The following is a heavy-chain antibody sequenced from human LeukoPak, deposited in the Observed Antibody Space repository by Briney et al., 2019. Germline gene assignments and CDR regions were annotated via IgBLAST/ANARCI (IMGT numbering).Heavy chain of an antibody. CDR2: IKQDGSEK. CDR3: ARDLRDAADQKYNWFDP. V-gene: IGHV3-7*01. Sequence: GGSLRLSCAASGFTFSSYWMSWVRQAPGKGLEWVANIKQDGSEKYYVDSVKGRFTISRDNAKNSLYLQMNSLRAEDTAVYYCARDLRDAADQKYNWFDPWGQGTLVAVSS. D-gene: IGHD6-13*01. CDR1: GFTFSSYW. J-gene: IGHJ5*02.